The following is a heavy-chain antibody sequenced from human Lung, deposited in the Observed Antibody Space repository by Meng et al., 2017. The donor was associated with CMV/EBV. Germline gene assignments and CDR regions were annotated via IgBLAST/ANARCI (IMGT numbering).Heavy chain of an antibody. V-gene: IGHV3-7*01. CDR3: ARIPVDTTFFVQEFYFDY. CDR1: EFTFSNYW. D-gene: IGHD3-3*01. Sequence: GGSLRLXXAASEFTFSNYWMSWVRQSPGKGLEWVANIKEDGSETYYVDSVKGRFTISRDNGKNSLYLQMNSLRVDDTAMYYCARIPVDTTFFVQEFYFDYWGQGTXVTVSS. J-gene: IGHJ4*02. CDR2: IKEDGSET.